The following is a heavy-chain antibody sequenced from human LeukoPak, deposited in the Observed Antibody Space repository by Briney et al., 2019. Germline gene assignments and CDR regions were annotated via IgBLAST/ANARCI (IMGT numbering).Heavy chain of an antibody. D-gene: IGHD5-18*01. CDR2: ISSSSSYI. J-gene: IGHJ4*02. CDR3: ARSPRGYSYGYKDY. CDR1: GFTFSSYS. Sequence: PGGSLRLSCAASGFTFSSYSMNWVRQAPGKGLEWVSSISSSSSYIYYADSVKGRFTISRDNAKNSLYLQMNSLRAEDTAVYYCARSPRGYSYGYKDYWGQGTLVAVSS. V-gene: IGHV3-21*01.